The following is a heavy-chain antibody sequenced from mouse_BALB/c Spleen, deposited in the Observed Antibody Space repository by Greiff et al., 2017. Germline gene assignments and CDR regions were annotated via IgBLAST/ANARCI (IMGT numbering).Heavy chain of an antibody. D-gene: IGHD2-14*01. CDR3: ARAGYRYDEGFAY. CDR2: INPSNGRT. J-gene: IGHJ3*01. CDR1: GYTFTSYW. Sequence: QVQLQQPGAELVKPGASVKLSCKASGYTFTSYWMHWVKQRPGQGLEWIGEINPSNGRTNYNEKFKSKATLTVDKSSSTAYMQLSSLTSEDSAVYYCARAGYRYDEGFAYWGQGTLVTVSA. V-gene: IGHV1S81*02.